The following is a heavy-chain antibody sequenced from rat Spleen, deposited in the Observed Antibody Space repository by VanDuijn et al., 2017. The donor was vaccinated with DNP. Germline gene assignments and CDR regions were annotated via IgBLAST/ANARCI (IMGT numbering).Heavy chain of an antibody. CDR3: ATGGYLSGGHALDA. Sequence: EVQLVETGGGLVQPGRSLKLSCVASGFTFNTYWMFWVRQAPGKGLEWVASINPDGASTYYLDSVKGRFTISRDNAKSTLYLQMNSLRSEDTAIYYCATGGYLSGGHALDAWGQGVMVTVSS. CDR2: INPDGAST. CDR1: GFTFNTYW. D-gene: IGHD1-11*01. V-gene: IGHV5-58*01. J-gene: IGHJ2*01.